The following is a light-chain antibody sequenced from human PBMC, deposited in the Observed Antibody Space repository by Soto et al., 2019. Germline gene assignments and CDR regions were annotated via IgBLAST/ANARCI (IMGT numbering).Light chain of an antibody. Sequence: EIVMTQSPATLSVSPGERATLSCRASQSVSSNLAWYQQKPGQAPRLLIYGASTRATGIPARFSGSGSGTEFTLTISSLQSEDFAVYYCQQYNNWPPLTFGGGTNVEI. J-gene: IGKJ4*01. V-gene: IGKV3-15*01. CDR1: QSVSSN. CDR3: QQYNNWPPLT. CDR2: GAS.